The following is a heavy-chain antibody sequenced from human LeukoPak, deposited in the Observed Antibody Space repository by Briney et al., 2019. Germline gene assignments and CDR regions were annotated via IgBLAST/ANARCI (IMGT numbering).Heavy chain of an antibody. D-gene: IGHD5-18*01. CDR2: INHSGST. CDR3: ARGGRYSYGHTTDY. Sequence: SETLSLTCAVYGGSFSGYYWSWIRQPPGKGLEWIGEINHSGSTNYNPSLKSRVTISVDTSKNQFSLKLSSVTAADTAVYYCARGGRYSYGHTTDYWGQGTLVTVSS. V-gene: IGHV4-34*01. J-gene: IGHJ4*02. CDR1: GGSFSGYY.